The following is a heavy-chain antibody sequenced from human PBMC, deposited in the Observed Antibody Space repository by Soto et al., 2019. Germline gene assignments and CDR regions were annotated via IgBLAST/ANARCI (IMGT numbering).Heavy chain of an antibody. Sequence: GGSLSVSCAPSGFNFNASARSWFRQAPGKGLEWVSYIGSAGNTTYYADSVRGRFTIARDNAKKSLYLQMNSLRVDDTAVYYCARDGEVVVVPTAAGFDPWGQGTLVTVSS. D-gene: IGHD2-2*01. CDR2: IGSAGNTT. J-gene: IGHJ5*02. CDR3: ARDGEVVVVPTAAGFDP. V-gene: IGHV3-11*01. CDR1: GFNFNASA.